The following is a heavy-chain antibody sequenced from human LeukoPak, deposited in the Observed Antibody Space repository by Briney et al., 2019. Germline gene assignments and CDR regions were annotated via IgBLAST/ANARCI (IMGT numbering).Heavy chain of an antibody. V-gene: IGHV1-69*01. CDR3: ARVGYQLLSYFDY. CDR1: GGTFSSYA. J-gene: IGHJ4*02. D-gene: IGHD2-2*01. Sequence: ASVKVSCKASGGTFSSYAISWVRQAPGQGLEWMGGIIPTFGTANYAQKFQGRVTITADESTSTAYMELSSLRSEDTAVYYCARVGYQLLSYFDYWGQGTLVTVSS. CDR2: IIPTFGTA.